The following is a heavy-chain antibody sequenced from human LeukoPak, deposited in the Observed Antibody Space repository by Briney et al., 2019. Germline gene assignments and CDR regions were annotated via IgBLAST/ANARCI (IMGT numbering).Heavy chain of an antibody. CDR1: GFTFSSYS. CDR2: ISSSSSYI. CDR3: ARDLRGFDY. J-gene: IGHJ4*02. V-gene: IGHV3-21*01. Sequence: PGGSLRLSCAASGFTFSSYSMNWVRQAPGKGLEWVSSISSSSSYIYYADSVKGRFTISRDNAKNSLHLQMSSLRAEDTAVYYCARDLRGFDYWGQGTLVTVSS.